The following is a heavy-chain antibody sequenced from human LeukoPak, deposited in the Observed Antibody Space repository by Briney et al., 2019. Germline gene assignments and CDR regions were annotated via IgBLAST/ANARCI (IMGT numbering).Heavy chain of an antibody. CDR3: ARRRSCGSSGYYFHY. CDR1: GGSISSSSYY. CDR2: IYYSGST. J-gene: IGHJ4*02. V-gene: IGHV4-39*01. Sequence: SETLSLTCTVSGGSISSSSYYWGWLRQPPGKGLEWIVSIYYSGSTYYNPPLKSRVTISVSTSKNQFSLKLSSVTAADTAVYYCARRRSCGSSGYYFHYWGRGTLVTVSS. D-gene: IGHD6-6*01.